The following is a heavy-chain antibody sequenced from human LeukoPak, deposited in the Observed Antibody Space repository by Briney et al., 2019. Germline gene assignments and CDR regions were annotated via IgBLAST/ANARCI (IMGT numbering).Heavy chain of an antibody. J-gene: IGHJ4*02. CDR3: ARDRQPGDY. Sequence: GGSLRLSCAASGFTFSSYWMSWVRQAPGKGLEWVANIKQDGSEKCYLDSVKGRFTISRDNAKNSLFLQMNSLKAEDTAVYYCARDRQPGDYWGQGTLVTVSS. V-gene: IGHV3-7*05. CDR2: IKQDGSEK. D-gene: IGHD3-10*01. CDR1: GFTFSSYW.